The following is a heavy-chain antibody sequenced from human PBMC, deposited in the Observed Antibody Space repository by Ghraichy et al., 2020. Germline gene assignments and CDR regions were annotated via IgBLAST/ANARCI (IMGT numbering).Heavy chain of an antibody. Sequence: GSLRLSCAASGFSFSSYEMYWVRQAPGKGLEWVSYISSSGSTIYYADSVKGRFTISRDNAKNSLYLQMNSLRAEDTAVYYCARDDYDSSGYYPTGVDYWGQGTLVTVSS. CDR1: GFSFSSYE. D-gene: IGHD3-22*01. CDR2: ISSSGSTI. V-gene: IGHV3-48*03. J-gene: IGHJ4*02. CDR3: ARDDYDSSGYYPTGVDY.